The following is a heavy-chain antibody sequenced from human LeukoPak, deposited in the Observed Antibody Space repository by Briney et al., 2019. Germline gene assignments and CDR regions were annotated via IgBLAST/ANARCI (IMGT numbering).Heavy chain of an antibody. CDR1: GGSISSGSYY. CDR3: ARLWSTNCNGGSCPHQPNY. D-gene: IGHD2-15*01. Sequence: SETLSLTCTVSGGSISSGSYYWSWIRQPAGKGLEWIGRIYTSGSTNYNPSLKSRVTISVDTSKNQFSLKLSSVTAADTAVYYCARLWSTNCNGGSCPHQPNYWGQGTLVTVPS. CDR2: IYTSGST. V-gene: IGHV4-61*02. J-gene: IGHJ4*02.